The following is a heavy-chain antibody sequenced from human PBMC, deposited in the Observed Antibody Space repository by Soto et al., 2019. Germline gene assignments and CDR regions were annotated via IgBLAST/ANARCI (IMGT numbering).Heavy chain of an antibody. CDR1: GGTFGNFA. D-gene: IGHD6-19*01. J-gene: IGHJ6*02. CDR2: IIPVYDTA. CDR3: ARDDNSGFVIGYYGLDV. V-gene: IGHV1-69*01. Sequence: QVQLVQSGAEVKKPGSSVKVSCKASGGTFGNFAISWVRQAPGQGLEWMGAIIPVYDTAKYAQKFQDRLTITADESTSTAYMELRSLRSEDTAVYYCARDDNSGFVIGYYGLDVWGQGTTVTVSS.